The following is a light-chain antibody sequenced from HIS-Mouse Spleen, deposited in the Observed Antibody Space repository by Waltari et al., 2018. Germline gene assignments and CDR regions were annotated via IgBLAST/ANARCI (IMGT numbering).Light chain of an antibody. CDR2: GKN. V-gene: IGLV3-19*01. CDR1: SLRSYY. J-gene: IGLJ2*01. Sequence: SSELTQDPAVSVALGQTVRITCKGDSLRSYYSSWYQQKPGQAPVLVIYGKNTRPSGIPDRFSGSSSGNTASLTITGAQAEDEADYYCNSRDSSGNHVVFGGGTKLTVL. CDR3: NSRDSSGNHVV.